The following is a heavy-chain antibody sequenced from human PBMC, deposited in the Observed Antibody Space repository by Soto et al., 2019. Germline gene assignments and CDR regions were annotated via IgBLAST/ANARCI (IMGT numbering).Heavy chain of an antibody. CDR3: AKNQPSWATRAAFDY. V-gene: IGHV3-23*01. CDR2: ISGGSGDST. CDR1: GFTFSNYA. Sequence: EAQLLESGGGLVQPGGSLRLSCAASGFTFSNYAMNWVRQAPGKGLEWVSGISGGSGDSTFYADSVKGRSTISRDNSKNTLHLQMNSLRTEDTAVYYCAKNQPSWATRAAFDYWGQGTLVTVSS. D-gene: IGHD2-2*01. J-gene: IGHJ4*02.